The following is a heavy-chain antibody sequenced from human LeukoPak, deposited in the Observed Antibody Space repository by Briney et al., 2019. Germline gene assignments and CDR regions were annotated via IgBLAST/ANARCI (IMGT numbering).Heavy chain of an antibody. CDR2: IIPIFGTA. Sequence: SVKVSCKASGGTFSSYAISWVRQAPGQGLEWMGGIIPIFGTANYAQKFQGRVTITAGKSTSTAYMELSSLRSEDTAVYYCARSTALEWLIYFDYWGQGTLVTVSS. CDR1: GGTFSSYA. CDR3: ARSTALEWLIYFDY. D-gene: IGHD3-3*01. V-gene: IGHV1-69*06. J-gene: IGHJ4*02.